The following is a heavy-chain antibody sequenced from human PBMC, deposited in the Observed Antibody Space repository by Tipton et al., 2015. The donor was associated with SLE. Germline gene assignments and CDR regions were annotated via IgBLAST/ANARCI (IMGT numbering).Heavy chain of an antibody. CDR1: GGSFSGYY. D-gene: IGHD3-10*01. J-gene: IGHJ6*02. CDR3: ARGGGSYGSGSYYPMDV. CDR2: INHSGST. Sequence: TQSLTCAVYGGSFSGYYWSWIRQPPGKGLEWIGEINHSGSTNYNPSLKSRVTISVDTSKNQFSLKLSSVTAADTAVYYCARGGGSYGSGSYYPMDVWGQGTTVTVSS. V-gene: IGHV4-34*01.